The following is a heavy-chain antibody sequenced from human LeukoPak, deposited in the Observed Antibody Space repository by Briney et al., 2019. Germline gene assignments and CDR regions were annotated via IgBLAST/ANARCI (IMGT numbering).Heavy chain of an antibody. Sequence: SETLSLTCTVSGASVSSYYWSWIRQPPGKGLEWVGDIYYSGSIKYNPSLKSRVTMSVDTSKNQFSLKLSSVTAADTAIYYCARENPSGYYNRPIDYWGQGTLVTVSS. CDR2: IYYSGSI. CDR3: ARENPSGYYNRPIDY. V-gene: IGHV4-59*02. J-gene: IGHJ4*02. D-gene: IGHD3-22*01. CDR1: GASVSSYY.